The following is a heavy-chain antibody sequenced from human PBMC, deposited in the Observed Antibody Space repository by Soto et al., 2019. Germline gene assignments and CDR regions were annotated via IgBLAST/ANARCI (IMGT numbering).Heavy chain of an antibody. CDR3: ARDQSYTLAQYFYYYGMDV. J-gene: IGHJ6*02. D-gene: IGHD1-26*01. CDR2: ISYDGSNK. Sequence: SLRLSCAASGFTFSNYAIHWVRQAPGKGLEWVAVISYDGSNKYYADSVRGRFTISRDNSKIALYLQMNSLRTEDTAVYYCARDQSYTLAQYFYYYGMDVWGQGTTVTVSS. V-gene: IGHV3-30-3*01. CDR1: GFTFSNYA.